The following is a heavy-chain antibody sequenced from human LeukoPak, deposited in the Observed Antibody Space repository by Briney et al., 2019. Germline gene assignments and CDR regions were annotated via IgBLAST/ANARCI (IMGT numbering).Heavy chain of an antibody. CDR2: IIPIFGIA. D-gene: IGHD4-23*01. V-gene: IGHV1-69*04. J-gene: IGHJ3*02. CDR3: ARDPLPTVLTWRAFDI. Sequence: SVKVSCEASGGTFSSYAISWVRQAPGQGLEWMGRIIPIFGIANYAQKFQGRVTITAYKSTSTAYMELSSLRSEDTAVYYCARDPLPTVLTWRAFDIWGQGTMVTVSS. CDR1: GGTFSSYA.